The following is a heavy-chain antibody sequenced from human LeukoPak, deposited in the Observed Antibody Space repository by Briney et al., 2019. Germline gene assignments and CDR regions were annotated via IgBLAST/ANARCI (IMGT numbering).Heavy chain of an antibody. CDR1: GFTFNGYA. J-gene: IGHJ5*02. CDR2: ISWNSGSI. V-gene: IGHV3-9*01. Sequence: GGSLRLSCAASGFTFNGYAMHWVRQAPGKGLEWVSGISWNSGSIGYADSVKGRFTISRDNAKNSLYLLMNSLRAEDTALYYCTKGGSSGLANWFDPWGQGTLVTVSS. CDR3: TKGGSSGLANWFDP. D-gene: IGHD6-19*01.